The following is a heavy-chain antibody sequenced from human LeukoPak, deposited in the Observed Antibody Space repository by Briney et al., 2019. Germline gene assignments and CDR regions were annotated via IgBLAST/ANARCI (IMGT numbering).Heavy chain of an antibody. CDR1: GFTFSSYA. CDR2: IGGSGAGT. V-gene: IGHV3-23*01. Sequence: GGSLRLSCAASGFTFSSYAMSWVRQAPGKGLEWVSSIGGSGAGTYYADSVQGRFTISRDNSKNTLYLQMNNLRVEDTAIYYCAKEMSYYSPSNYWGQGTLVTVSS. J-gene: IGHJ4*02. D-gene: IGHD1-26*01. CDR3: AKEMSYYSPSNY.